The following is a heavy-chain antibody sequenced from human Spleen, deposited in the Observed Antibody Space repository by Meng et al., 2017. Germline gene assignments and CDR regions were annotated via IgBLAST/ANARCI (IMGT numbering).Heavy chain of an antibody. Sequence: VQLVQSGAEVKKPGASVKVSCKPSGYSFSSYAMSWVRRAPGKGLEWLAALSGGGFTTYYADSVKGRFTISRHNSKNTLYLQVNSLRAEDTALYYCAKYSYGLGDYFNYWGQGALVTVSS. D-gene: IGHD3-10*01. CDR2: LSGGGFTT. CDR1: GYSFSSYA. V-gene: IGHV3-23*04. CDR3: AKYSYGLGDYFNY. J-gene: IGHJ4*02.